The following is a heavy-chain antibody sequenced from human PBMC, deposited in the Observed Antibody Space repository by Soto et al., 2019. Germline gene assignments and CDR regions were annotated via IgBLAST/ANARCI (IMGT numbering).Heavy chain of an antibody. V-gene: IGHV3-11*01. Sequence: GGSLRLSCVTSGFTFSNYYMGWIRQAPGKGLEWVSYISSSATVINYADSVRGRFIISRDNAKNSFYLQMNSLRAEDTAVYYCASDLLSSSRVAGTVWGQGTLVTVSS. J-gene: IGHJ4*02. CDR2: ISSSATVI. CDR3: ASDLLSSSRVAGTV. D-gene: IGHD1-7*01. CDR1: GFTFSNYY.